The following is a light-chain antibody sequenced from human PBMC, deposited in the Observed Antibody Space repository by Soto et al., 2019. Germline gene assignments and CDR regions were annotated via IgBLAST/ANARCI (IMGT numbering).Light chain of an antibody. CDR3: QQANSFPIT. V-gene: IGKV1-12*01. Sequence: QLTQSPCALSAYVGDRVTITCRASQVISTWLAWYQQKPGQAPKLLIYAASVLESGVPSRFSGSGSGTDFTLTISSVQPEDFATYRCQQANSFPITFGQGTRLEIK. J-gene: IGKJ5*01. CDR1: QVISTW. CDR2: AAS.